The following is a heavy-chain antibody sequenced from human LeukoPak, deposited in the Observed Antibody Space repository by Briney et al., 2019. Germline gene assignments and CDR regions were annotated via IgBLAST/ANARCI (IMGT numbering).Heavy chain of an antibody. V-gene: IGHV3-74*01. CDR1: GFTFSSYW. CDR2: INSDGSST. Sequence: PGGSLRLSCAASGFTFSSYWMHWVRQAPGKGLVWVSRINSDGSSTSYADSAKGRFTISRDNAKNSLYLQMNSLRAEDTAVYYRAREIAPTPGVFARRRSSGWLGHFDYWGQGTLVTVSS. D-gene: IGHD6-19*01. CDR3: AREIAPTPGVFARRRSSGWLGHFDY. J-gene: IGHJ4*02.